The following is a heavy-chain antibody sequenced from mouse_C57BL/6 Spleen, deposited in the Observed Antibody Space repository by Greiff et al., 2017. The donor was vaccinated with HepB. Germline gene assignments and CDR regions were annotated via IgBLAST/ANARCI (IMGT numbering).Heavy chain of an antibody. V-gene: IGHV1-55*01. CDR3: ARRGSSGDYAMDY. CDR1: GYTFTSYW. J-gene: IGHJ4*01. D-gene: IGHD3-2*02. CDR2: IYPGSGST. Sequence: VKLMESGAELVKPGASVKMSCKASGYTFTSYWITWVKQRPGQGLEWIGDIYPGSGSTNYNEKFKSKATLTVDTSSSTAYMQLSSLTSEDSAVYYCARRGSSGDYAMDYWGQGTSVTVSS.